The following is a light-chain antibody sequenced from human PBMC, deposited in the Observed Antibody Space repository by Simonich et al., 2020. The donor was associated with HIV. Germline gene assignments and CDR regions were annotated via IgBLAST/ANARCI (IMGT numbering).Light chain of an antibody. Sequence: QSALTQPPSASGSPGQSVTISCTGTSSDVGSYNYVSWYQKHPGKAPKLMIYEVSMRPSGVPDRFSGSKSGNTASLTVSGLQAEDEADYYCSSYAGSNNFGVFGGGTKLTVL. V-gene: IGLV2-8*01. CDR2: EVS. J-gene: IGLJ3*02. CDR3: SSYAGSNNFGV. CDR1: SSDVGSYNY.